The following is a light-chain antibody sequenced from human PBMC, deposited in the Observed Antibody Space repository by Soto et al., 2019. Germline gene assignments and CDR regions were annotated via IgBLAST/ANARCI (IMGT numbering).Light chain of an antibody. CDR2: GAS. Sequence: EIVLTQSPGTLSLSPGERATLSCRASQSVSSSYLAWYQQQPGQATRLLIYGASSRAAGIPDRFSGSGSGTDFTLTISRLEPEDLAVYYCQQYGSSPITFGQGTRLQIK. CDR3: QQYGSSPIT. J-gene: IGKJ5*01. V-gene: IGKV3-20*01. CDR1: QSVSSSY.